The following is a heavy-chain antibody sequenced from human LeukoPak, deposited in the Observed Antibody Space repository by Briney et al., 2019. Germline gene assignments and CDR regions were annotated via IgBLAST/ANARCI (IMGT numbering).Heavy chain of an antibody. Sequence: PSETLSLTCAVYIDSFSNYHWNWIRQTPAKGMEWIGEVNESGGTNISPSLRSRVILSVDTSKNQFSLKLSSVTAADTAVYYCARGWYSSSWYEPSSLDYWGQGTLVTVSS. CDR3: ARGWYSSSWYEPSSLDY. D-gene: IGHD6-13*01. CDR1: IDSFSNYH. V-gene: IGHV4-34*01. CDR2: VNESGGT. J-gene: IGHJ4*02.